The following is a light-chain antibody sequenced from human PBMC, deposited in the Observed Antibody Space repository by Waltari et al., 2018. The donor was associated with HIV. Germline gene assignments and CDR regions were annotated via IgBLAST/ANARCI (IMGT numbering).Light chain of an antibody. CDR3: AAWDDSLSGWV. J-gene: IGLJ3*02. V-gene: IGLV1-47*01. CDR1: SSNIGSKY. Sequence: QSVLTQPPSASGTPGQRVTISCSGSSSNIGSKYVYWYQQHPGTAPKLLIYRNNQRPSGVPDRFSGSKAGTSASLAISGLRSDDEADYYCAAWDDSLSGWVCGGGTNLTVL. CDR2: RNN.